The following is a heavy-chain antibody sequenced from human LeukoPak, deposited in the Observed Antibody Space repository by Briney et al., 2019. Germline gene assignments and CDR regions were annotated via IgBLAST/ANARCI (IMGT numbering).Heavy chain of an antibody. CDR2: IYYSGST. Sequence: SETLSLTCTVSGGSISSSSYYWGWIRQPPGKGLEWIGSIYYSGSTYYNPSLNSRVTISVDTSKNQFSPKLSSVTAADTAVYYCARSGYDFWSGYRPYMDVWGKGTTVTVSS. J-gene: IGHJ6*03. CDR1: GGSISSSSYY. CDR3: ARSGYDFWSGYRPYMDV. D-gene: IGHD3-3*01. V-gene: IGHV4-39*01.